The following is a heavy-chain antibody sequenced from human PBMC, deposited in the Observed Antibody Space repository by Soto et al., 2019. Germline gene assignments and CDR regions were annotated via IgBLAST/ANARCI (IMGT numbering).Heavy chain of an antibody. CDR3: ARMATFGSLNWFDP. J-gene: IGHJ5*02. D-gene: IGHD3-16*01. CDR1: GYSFANND. CDR2: MNPGSGDT. V-gene: IGHV1-8*01. Sequence: ASVKVSCKASGYSFANNDVSWVRQATGQGLEWMGWMNPGSGDTGYAQKFQGRVTMTRDISIATAYMELSSLRSDDTAIYYCARMATFGSLNWFDPWGQGTLVTVSS.